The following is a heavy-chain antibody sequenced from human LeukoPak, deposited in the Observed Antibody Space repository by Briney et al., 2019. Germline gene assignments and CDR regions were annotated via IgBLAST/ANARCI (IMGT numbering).Heavy chain of an antibody. CDR1: GGTFSSYA. CDR3: ARGEDSSGSGY. D-gene: IGHD6-19*01. Sequence: ASVKVSCKASGGTFSSYAISWVRQAPGQGLEWMGGIIPIFGTANYAQKFQGRVTITTDETASTAYMELSSLRSEDTAVYYCARGEDSSGSGYWGQGTLVTVSS. CDR2: IIPIFGTA. J-gene: IGHJ4*02. V-gene: IGHV1-69*05.